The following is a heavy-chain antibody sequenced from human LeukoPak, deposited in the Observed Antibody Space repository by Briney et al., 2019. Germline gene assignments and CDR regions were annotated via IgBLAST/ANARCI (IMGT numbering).Heavy chain of an antibody. J-gene: IGHJ4*01. Sequence: PSETLSLTCSVLGASVYSGDNYWAWIRQPPGKSLEYIGSIYYSGVTYDNPSLTGRFTISVDRSKNQFSLNLASVTAADTAVYYCARRGVYGSENYFEYWGQGVLVIVSS. CDR1: GASVYSGDNY. D-gene: IGHD3-10*01. V-gene: IGHV4-39*01. CDR3: ARRGVYGSENYFEY. CDR2: IYYSGVT.